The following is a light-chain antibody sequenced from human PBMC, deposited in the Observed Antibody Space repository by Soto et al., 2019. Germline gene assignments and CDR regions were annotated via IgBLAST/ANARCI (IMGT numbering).Light chain of an antibody. CDR1: QSVSSSY. CDR3: QQYGSSPRT. V-gene: IGKV3-20*01. CDR2: GAS. J-gene: IGKJ1*01. Sequence: EIVLTQSPGILSSSPGERATLSCRASQSVSSSYLAWYQQKPGQAPRLLIYGASSRATGVPDRFSGSGSGTHFTLTISRLEPEDFAVYYCQQYGSSPRTFGQGTKVEIK.